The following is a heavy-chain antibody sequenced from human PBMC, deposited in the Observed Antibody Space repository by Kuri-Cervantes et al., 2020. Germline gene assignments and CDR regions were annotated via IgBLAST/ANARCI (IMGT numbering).Heavy chain of an antibody. CDR1: GFTFDDYA. CDR2: TSWNSGSI. V-gene: IGHV3-9*01. J-gene: IGHJ6*02. Sequence: GGSLRLSCAASGFTFDDYAMHWVRQAPGKGLEWVSGTSWNSGSIGYADSVKGRFTISRDNSKNTLYLQMNSLRAEDTAVYYCAKSYSSGWTYGMDVWGQGTMVTVSS. CDR3: AKSYSSGWTYGMDV. D-gene: IGHD6-19*01.